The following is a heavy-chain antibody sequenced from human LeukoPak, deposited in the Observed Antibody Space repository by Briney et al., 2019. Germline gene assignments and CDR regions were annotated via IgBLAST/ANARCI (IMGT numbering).Heavy chain of an antibody. CDR1: GFTFSSYA. D-gene: IGHD2-15*01. Sequence: GGSLRLSCAASGFTFSSYAMSWVRQAPGKGLEWVGRSRNKPYSYTTEYAASVNGRFTISRDDSQNSLYLQMNSLKIEDTAVYYCARGRGYCSGGACYAGGTFDIWGQGTMVTVSS. CDR3: ARGRGYCSGGACYAGGTFDI. CDR2: SRNKPYSYTT. J-gene: IGHJ3*02. V-gene: IGHV3-72*01.